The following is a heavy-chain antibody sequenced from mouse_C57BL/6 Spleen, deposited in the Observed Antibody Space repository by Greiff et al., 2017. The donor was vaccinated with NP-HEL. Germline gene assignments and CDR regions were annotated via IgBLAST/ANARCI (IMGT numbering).Heavy chain of an antibody. J-gene: IGHJ4*01. CDR2: FTMYSDAT. D-gene: IGHD1-1*01. V-gene: IGHV1-49*01. CDR1: YFAFMASA. Sequence: LQQSGAELVRPGSSVKLSCKDSYFAFMASAMHWVKQRPGHGLEWIGSFTMYSDATEYSENFKGKATLTANTSSSTAYMELSSLTSEDSAVYYCARSRSLTTEGGAMDCWGQGTSVTVSS. CDR3: ARSRSLTTEGGAMDC.